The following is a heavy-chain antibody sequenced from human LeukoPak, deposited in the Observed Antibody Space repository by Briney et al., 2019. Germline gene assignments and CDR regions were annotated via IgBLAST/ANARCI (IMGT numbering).Heavy chain of an antibody. D-gene: IGHD5-12*01. Sequence: SETLSLTCTVSGGSISSSSYYWGWIRQPPGKGLEWIGSIYYSGSTYYNPSLKSRVTISVDTSKNQFSQKLSSVTATDTAVYYCARDGKYSGYDQSAFDIWGQGTMVTVSS. V-gene: IGHV4-39*07. CDR3: ARDGKYSGYDQSAFDI. CDR2: IYYSGST. CDR1: GGSISSSSYY. J-gene: IGHJ3*02.